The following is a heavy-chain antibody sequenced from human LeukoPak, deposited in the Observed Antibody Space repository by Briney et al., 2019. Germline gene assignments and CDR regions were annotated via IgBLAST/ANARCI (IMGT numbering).Heavy chain of an antibody. D-gene: IGHD4-17*01. CDR3: AREGSYGDFDY. CDR1: GFPFSSYA. J-gene: IGHJ4*02. CDR2: ISYDGSIK. Sequence: AGGSLRLSCAASGFPFSSYAIHWVRQAPGKGLEWVTVISYDGSIKYYADSVKGRFAISRDNSKNTLYLQLNSLRAEDTAVYYCAREGSYGDFDYWGQGTLVTVSS. V-gene: IGHV3-30*09.